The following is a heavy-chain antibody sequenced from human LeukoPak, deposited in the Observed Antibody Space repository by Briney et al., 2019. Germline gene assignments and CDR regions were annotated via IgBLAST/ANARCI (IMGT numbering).Heavy chain of an antibody. V-gene: IGHV4-4*07. J-gene: IGHJ3*02. CDR1: GGSISSYY. D-gene: IGHD3-10*01. CDR2: IYTSGST. CDR3: ARDVYYYDSGTLFGDI. Sequence: SETLSLTCTVSGGSISSYYWSWIRQPAGKGLEWIGRIYTSGSTNYNPSLKSRVTMSVDTSKNQFSLKLSSVTAADTAVYYCARDVYYYDSGTLFGDIWGQRTMVTVSS.